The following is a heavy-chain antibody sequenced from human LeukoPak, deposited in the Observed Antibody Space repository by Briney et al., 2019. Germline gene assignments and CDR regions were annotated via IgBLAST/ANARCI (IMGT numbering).Heavy chain of an antibody. J-gene: IGHJ4*02. CDR1: GFTFDDYA. Sequence: GGSLRLSCAASGFTFDDYAMHWVRQAPGKGLEWVSGISWNSGSIGYADSVKGRFTISRDNAKNSLYLQMNSLRAEDTALYYCAKDISAQKRYCSGGSCYSAFAYWGQGTLVTVSS. CDR3: AKDISAQKRYCSGGSCYSAFAY. V-gene: IGHV3-9*01. D-gene: IGHD2-15*01. CDR2: ISWNSGSI.